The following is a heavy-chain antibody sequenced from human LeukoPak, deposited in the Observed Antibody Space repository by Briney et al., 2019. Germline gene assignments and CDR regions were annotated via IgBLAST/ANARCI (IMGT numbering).Heavy chain of an antibody. Sequence: SETLSLTCTVSGGSISSSSYYWGWIRQPPGKGLEWIGSIYYSGSTYYNPSLKSRVTISVDTSKNQFSLKLSSVTAAGTAVYYCARVTWDYDILTGYPYYYGMDVWGQGTTVTVSS. CDR3: ARVTWDYDILTGYPYYYGMDV. V-gene: IGHV4-39*01. D-gene: IGHD3-9*01. CDR2: IYYSGST. CDR1: GGSISSSSYY. J-gene: IGHJ6*02.